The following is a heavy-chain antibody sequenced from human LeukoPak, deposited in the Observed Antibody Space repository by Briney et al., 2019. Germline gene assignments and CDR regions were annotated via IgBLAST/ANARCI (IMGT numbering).Heavy chain of an antibody. CDR3: ARHSNPELLLDY. D-gene: IGHD1-26*01. V-gene: IGHV4-59*08. J-gene: IGHJ4*02. CDR1: GGSTSGYF. Sequence: SETLSLTCSVSGGSTSGYFWTWIRRPPGKGPEWIGYVYYSGHTSYSPSLESRVTISVDTSKNQFSLKLNSVTAADTAVYYCARHSNPELLLDYWGQGTLVTVSS. CDR2: VYYSGHT.